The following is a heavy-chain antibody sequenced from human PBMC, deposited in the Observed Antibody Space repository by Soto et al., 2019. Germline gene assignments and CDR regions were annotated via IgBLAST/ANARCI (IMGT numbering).Heavy chain of an antibody. CDR1: RFSFNTFA. Sequence: GGSLRLSCVASRFSFNTFAMSWVRQAPGKGLEWVSSINAGGGNTYYADSVKGRFTVSRDNSKNTLHLQMDTLRAEDTAIYYCARDRDNYAYWGQGTLVTVSS. CDR3: ARDRDNYAY. J-gene: IGHJ4*02. CDR2: INAGGGNT. V-gene: IGHV3-23*01. D-gene: IGHD4-4*01.